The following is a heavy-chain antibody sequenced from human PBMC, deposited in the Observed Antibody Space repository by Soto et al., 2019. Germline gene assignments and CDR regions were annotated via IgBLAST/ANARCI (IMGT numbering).Heavy chain of an antibody. V-gene: IGHV3-30-3*01. J-gene: IGHJ4*02. CDR1: GFTFSSYA. D-gene: IGHD6-19*01. CDR2: ISYDGSNK. Sequence: QVQLVESGGGVVQPGRSLRLSCAASGFTFSSYAMHWVRQAPGKGLEWVAVISYDGSNKYYADSVKGRFTISRDNSKNTLYLQMNSLRAEDTAVYYCARVLAGPSGIAVAGGDYWGQGTLVTVSS. CDR3: ARVLAGPSGIAVAGGDY.